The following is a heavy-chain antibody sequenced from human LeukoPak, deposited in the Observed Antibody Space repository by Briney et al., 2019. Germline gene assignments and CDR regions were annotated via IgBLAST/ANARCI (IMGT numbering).Heavy chain of an antibody. CDR2: IKLDGTEK. CDR3: ASDRFYFGV. J-gene: IGHJ4*02. D-gene: IGHD3-16*01. V-gene: IGHV3-7*05. Sequence: SGGSLILSCAASGFTFSSYWMHWVRQAPGKGLEWVANIKLDGTEKYYVDSVKGRFTISRDNAKNSLYLQMNSLRAEDTAVYYCASDRFYFGVWGQGTLVTVSS. CDR1: GFTFSSYW.